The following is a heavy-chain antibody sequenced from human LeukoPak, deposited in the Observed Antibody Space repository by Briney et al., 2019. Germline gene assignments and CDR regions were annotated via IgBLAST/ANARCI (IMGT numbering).Heavy chain of an antibody. J-gene: IGHJ6*02. CDR1: GYTFTSYY. D-gene: IGHD3-9*01. V-gene: IGHV1-46*01. CDR2: INPSGGST. Sequence: GASVKVSCKASGYTFTSYYMHWVRQAPGQGLEWMGIINPSGGSTSYAQKFQGRVTMTRDTSTSTVYMELSSLRSEDMAVYYCARDKVNDILTGYYLQQYYYYGMDVWGQGTTVTVSS. CDR3: ARDKVNDILTGYYLQQYYYYGMDV.